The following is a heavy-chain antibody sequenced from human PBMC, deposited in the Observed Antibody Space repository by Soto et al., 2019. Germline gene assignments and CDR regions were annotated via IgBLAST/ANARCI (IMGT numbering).Heavy chain of an antibody. CDR2: ISSSSSTI. CDR3: AREANRAYGLRFLEWLLPDLPS. J-gene: IGHJ5*02. D-gene: IGHD3-3*01. V-gene: IGHV3-48*01. Sequence: EVQLVESGGGLVQPGGSLRLSCAASGFTFSSYSMNWVRQAPGKGLELGSYISSSSSTIYYADSVKGRFTISRDTAKNSLYLQMNSLRAEDTAVYYCAREANRAYGLRFLEWLLPDLPSWGQGTLVTVSS. CDR1: GFTFSSYS.